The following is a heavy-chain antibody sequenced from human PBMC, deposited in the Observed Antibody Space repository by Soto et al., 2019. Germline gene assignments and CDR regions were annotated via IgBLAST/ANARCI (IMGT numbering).Heavy chain of an antibody. Sequence: QVQLQESGPGLVKPSQTLSLICTVSRDSVSSGDYYWSWIRQPPGKGLEWIGYIYYTGGTYYNPSLTSQVTLAVDSPKNQFSLNLTSVTATDAAVYSCAGADVDQESLYSYDSNGHSFAYGCQGVVVTVSS. J-gene: IGHJ4*02. D-gene: IGHD3-22*01. CDR1: RDSVSSGDYY. CDR2: IYYTGGT. V-gene: IGHV4-30-4*01. CDR3: AGADVDQESLYSYDSNGHSFAY.